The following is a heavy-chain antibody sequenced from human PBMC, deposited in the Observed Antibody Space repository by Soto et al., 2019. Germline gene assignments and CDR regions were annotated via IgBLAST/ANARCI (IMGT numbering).Heavy chain of an antibody. Sequence: EVQLVESGGGLVQPGGSRRLSCAASGFSFVSYWIHWVPQAPGKGLVWFSRIKTDGSSTDYADSVKGRFTISRDNAKNTLYLQMNSLSAEDTAVYYCAKREGNTYGLFHWGQGTLVTVSS. D-gene: IGHD5-18*01. J-gene: IGHJ4*02. V-gene: IGHV3-74*01. CDR3: AKREGNTYGLFH. CDR1: GFSFVSYW. CDR2: IKTDGSST.